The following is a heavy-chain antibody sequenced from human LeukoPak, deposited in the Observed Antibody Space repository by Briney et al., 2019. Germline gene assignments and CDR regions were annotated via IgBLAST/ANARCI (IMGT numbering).Heavy chain of an antibody. CDR2: IYSGGST. V-gene: IGHV3-53*01. D-gene: IGHD1-26*01. CDR1: GFIVSSNY. Sequence: GGSLRLSCAASGFIVSSNYMSWVRQAPGKGLEWGSVIYSGGSTYYADSVKGRLTISRDNSKNTLYLQMNRLRAEDTGVYYCARDAGRIDYWGQGTLVTVSS. CDR3: ARDAGRIDY. J-gene: IGHJ4*02.